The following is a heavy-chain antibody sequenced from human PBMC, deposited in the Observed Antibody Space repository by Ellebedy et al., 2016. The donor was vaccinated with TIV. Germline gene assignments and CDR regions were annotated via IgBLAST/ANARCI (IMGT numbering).Heavy chain of an antibody. D-gene: IGHD6-19*01. CDR1: GGSINTDDYY. V-gene: IGHV4-30-4*01. CDR3: ARDPSATGWPSWFDP. J-gene: IGHJ5*02. Sequence: LRLSXIVSGGSINTDDYYWSWIRQTPGKGLEWMGYIYFSGRTYYNPSLRSRLTISLDTSKNQFSLQMSSVTAADTAIYFCARDPSATGWPSWFDPWGQGTLVTVSS. CDR2: IYFSGRT.